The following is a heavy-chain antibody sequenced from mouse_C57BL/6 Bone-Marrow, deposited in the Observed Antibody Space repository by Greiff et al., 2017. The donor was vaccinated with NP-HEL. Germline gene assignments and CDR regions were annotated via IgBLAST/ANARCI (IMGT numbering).Heavy chain of an antibody. CDR2: IYPRSGNT. V-gene: IGHV1-81*01. D-gene: IGHD1-1*01. CDR3: ARSHNYYGSSYVGY. J-gene: IGHJ2*01. CDR1: GYTFTSYG. Sequence: VQRVESGAELARPGASVKLSCKASGYTFTSYGISWVKQRTGQGLEWIGEIYPRSGNTYYNEKFKGKATLTADKSSSTAYMELRSLTSEDSAVYFCARSHNYYGSSYVGYWGQGTTLTVSS.